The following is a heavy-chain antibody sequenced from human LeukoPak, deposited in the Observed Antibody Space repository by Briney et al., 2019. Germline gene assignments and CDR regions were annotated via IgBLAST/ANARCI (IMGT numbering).Heavy chain of an antibody. CDR2: ITGSGGGT. D-gene: IGHD3-22*01. J-gene: IGHJ4*02. CDR3: AKSSGYFGDY. Sequence: GGSLRLSWAASGXTFSTYGMSWVRQAPGKGLEWVSAITGSGGGTFYADSVRGRFTISRDNSKNTLYLQMSGLRAEDTAVYYCAKSSGYFGDYWGQGTLVTVSS. V-gene: IGHV3-23*01. CDR1: GXTFSTYG.